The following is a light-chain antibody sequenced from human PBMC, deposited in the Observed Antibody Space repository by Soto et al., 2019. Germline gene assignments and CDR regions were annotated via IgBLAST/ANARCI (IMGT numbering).Light chain of an antibody. V-gene: IGLV2-14*01. Sequence: QSALTQPASVSGSPGQSITISCTGTSSDVGGYNYVSRYQQHPGKAPKLMIHEVSNRPSGVSNRFSGSKSGNTASLTISGLQAEDEADYYCSSYTSSSTLVFGTGTKVTVL. CDR3: SSYTSSSTLV. CDR2: EVS. J-gene: IGLJ1*01. CDR1: SSDVGGYNY.